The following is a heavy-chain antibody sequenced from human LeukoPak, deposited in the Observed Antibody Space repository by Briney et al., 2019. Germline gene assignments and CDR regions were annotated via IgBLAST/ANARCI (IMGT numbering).Heavy chain of an antibody. J-gene: IGHJ6*03. CDR3: ARLPDHKYYYYMDV. CDR1: SGSISSSNYY. CDR2: ISTIGIT. Sequence: PSQTLSLTSTVPSGSISSSNYYWSWIRQPAGGGLEWLGRISTIGITNYNTYLISRVTISIDTSKNQSSLKLSSVTAADTAVYYCARLPDHKYYYYMDVWGKGTTVTISS. V-gene: IGHV4-61*02.